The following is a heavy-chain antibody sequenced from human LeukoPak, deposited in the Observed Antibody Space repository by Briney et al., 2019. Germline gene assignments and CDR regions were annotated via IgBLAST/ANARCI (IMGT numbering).Heavy chain of an antibody. V-gene: IGHV3-74*01. Sequence: GGSLRLSCAAAGFTFSSYWMHWVRQAPGKGLVWVSRINSDGSSTSYADSVKGRFTISRDNAKNTLYLQMNSLRAEDTAVYYCARGGGYSYGPLDYWGQGTLVTVSS. CDR2: INSDGSST. D-gene: IGHD5-18*01. J-gene: IGHJ4*02. CDR1: GFTFSSYW. CDR3: ARGGGYSYGPLDY.